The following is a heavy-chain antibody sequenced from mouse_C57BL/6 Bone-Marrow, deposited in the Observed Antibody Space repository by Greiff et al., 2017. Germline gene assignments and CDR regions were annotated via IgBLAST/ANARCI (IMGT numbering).Heavy chain of an antibody. J-gene: IGHJ3*01. D-gene: IGHD1-1*01. CDR3: ARDGVLRRGEAY. CDR2: IYPRSGNT. V-gene: IGHV1-81*01. CDR1: GYTFTSYG. Sequence: QVQLQQSGAELARPGASVKLSCKASGYTFTSYGISWVKQRNGQGLEWIGEIYPRSGNTYYNEKFKGKATLTADKSSSTAYMELRSLTSEDSAVYFCARDGVLRRGEAYWGQGTLVTVSA.